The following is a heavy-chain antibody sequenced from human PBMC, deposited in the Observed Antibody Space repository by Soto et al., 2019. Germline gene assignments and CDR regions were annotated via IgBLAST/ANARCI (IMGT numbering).Heavy chain of an antibody. CDR3: VRACNSAHCPYYFDC. CDR1: GGTFSSYT. V-gene: IGHV1-69*02. CDR2: IIPILGIA. Sequence: SVKVSCKASGGTFSSYTISWVRQAPGQGLEWMGRIIPILGIANYAQKYQGRVTINADKSTSTAYMELSTLRAEDTAVYYCVRACNSAHCPYYFDCWGQGTLVTVSS. D-gene: IGHD2-2*01. J-gene: IGHJ4*02.